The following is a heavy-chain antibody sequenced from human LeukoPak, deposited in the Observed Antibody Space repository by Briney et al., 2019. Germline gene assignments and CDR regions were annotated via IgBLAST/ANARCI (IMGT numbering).Heavy chain of an antibody. CDR1: GYTFTGYY. V-gene: IGHV1-2*02. J-gene: IGHJ5*02. CDR2: INPNSGGT. Sequence: ASVKVSCKASGYTFTGYYMHWVRQAPGQGLEWMGWINPNSGGTNYAQKFQGRVTMTRDTSISTAYMELSRLRSDDTAVYYCAREIVVVVAAPHNWFDPWGQGTLVTVSS. D-gene: IGHD2-15*01. CDR3: AREIVVVVAAPHNWFDP.